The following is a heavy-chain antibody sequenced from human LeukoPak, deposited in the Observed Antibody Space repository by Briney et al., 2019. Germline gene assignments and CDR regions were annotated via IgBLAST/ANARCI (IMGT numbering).Heavy chain of an antibody. CDR3: ARGTPRDGYTDFDY. V-gene: IGHV3-21*01. CDR1: GFTFSSYS. Sequence: GGSLRLSCAASGFTFSSYSMNWVRQAPGKGLEWVSSISSSSSYIYYADSVKGRFTISRDNAKNSLYLQMNSLRAEDTAVYYCARGTPRDGYTDFDYWGQGTLVTVSP. J-gene: IGHJ4*02. CDR2: ISSSSSYI. D-gene: IGHD5-24*01.